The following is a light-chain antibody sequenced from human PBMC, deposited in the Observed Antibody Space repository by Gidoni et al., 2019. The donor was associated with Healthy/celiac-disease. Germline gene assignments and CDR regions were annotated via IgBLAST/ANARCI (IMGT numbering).Light chain of an antibody. CDR1: QCISSY. V-gene: IGKV1-8*01. J-gene: IGKJ3*01. Sequence: AIRMTQSPSSFSASTGDRVTITFRASQCISSYLAWYQQKPGKAPKLLIYAASTLQSGVPSRFSGSGSGTDFTLTISCLQSEDFATYYCQQYYSYPFTFGPGTKVDIK. CDR2: AAS. CDR3: QQYYSYPFT.